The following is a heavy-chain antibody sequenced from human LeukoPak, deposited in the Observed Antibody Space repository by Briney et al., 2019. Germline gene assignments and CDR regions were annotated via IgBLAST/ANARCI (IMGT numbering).Heavy chain of an antibody. D-gene: IGHD3-3*01. Sequence: SETLSLTCAVYGGSFSGYYWSWIRQPPGKGLEWIGEINHSGSTNYNPSLKSRVTISVDTSKNQFSPKLSSVTAADTAVYYCARIPNYDFWSGYRPTYYFDYWGQGTLVTVSS. CDR3: ARIPNYDFWSGYRPTYYFDY. CDR1: GGSFSGYY. CDR2: INHSGST. J-gene: IGHJ4*02. V-gene: IGHV4-34*01.